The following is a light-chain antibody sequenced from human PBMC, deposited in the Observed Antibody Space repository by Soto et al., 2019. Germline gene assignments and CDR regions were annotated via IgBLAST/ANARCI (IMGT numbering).Light chain of an antibody. CDR1: TSNIGSQT. V-gene: IGLV1-44*01. J-gene: IGLJ2*01. CDR2: IDN. CDR3: ASWDDSLNGPV. Sequence: QSVLTQPPSASGTPGQRVSIACAGSTSNIGSQTGNWYQRLPGTAPKLRIYIDNQRPSGVPDRFSGSKSVTSASLAISGLQSGDEADYFCASWDDSLNGPVFGGGTKLTVL.